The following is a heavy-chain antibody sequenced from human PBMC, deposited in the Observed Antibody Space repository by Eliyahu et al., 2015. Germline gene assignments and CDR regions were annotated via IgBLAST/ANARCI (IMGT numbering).Heavy chain of an antibody. J-gene: IGHJ2*01. D-gene: IGHD1-26*01. V-gene: IGHV3-11*01. CDR1: GFPFXDYY. CDR3: ARQMSYYDVTGNNWYFPL. CDR2: ADNNGRLM. Sequence: QEQLVESGGALVKPGGSRRLSCAGSGFPFXDYYMGWIRQAPGKGLGWLAYADNNGRLMNYADSVKGRFTISRDNAKNSLYLQMDSLRVEDTAVYYCARQMSYYDVTGNNWYFPLWGRGTLVTVSS.